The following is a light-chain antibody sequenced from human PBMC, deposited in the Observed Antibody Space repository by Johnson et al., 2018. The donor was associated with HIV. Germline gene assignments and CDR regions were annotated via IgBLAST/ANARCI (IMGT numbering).Light chain of an antibody. CDR3: GTWDSSLSALYV. CDR2: ENN. V-gene: IGLV1-51*02. J-gene: IGLJ1*01. CDR1: SSNIGNSY. Sequence: SVLTQPPSVSAAPGQKVTISCSGSSSNIGNSYVSWYQQLPGTAPKLLIYENNKRPSGIPDRFSGSKSGTSATLGITGLKTGDEADYYCGTWDSSLSALYVFGTGTKVTVL.